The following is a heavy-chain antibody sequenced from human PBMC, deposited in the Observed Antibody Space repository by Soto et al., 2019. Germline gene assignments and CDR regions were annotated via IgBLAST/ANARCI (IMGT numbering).Heavy chain of an antibody. Sequence: PGGSLRLSCAASGFTFSSYSMNWVRQAPGKGLDWVSYISSSSSTIYYADSVKGRFTISRDNAKNSLYLQMNSLRAEDTAVYYCARDLEVLRYFHWFDPWGQGTLVTVSS. D-gene: IGHD3-9*01. CDR3: ARDLEVLRYFHWFDP. CDR2: ISSSSSTI. V-gene: IGHV3-48*01. CDR1: GFTFSSYS. J-gene: IGHJ5*02.